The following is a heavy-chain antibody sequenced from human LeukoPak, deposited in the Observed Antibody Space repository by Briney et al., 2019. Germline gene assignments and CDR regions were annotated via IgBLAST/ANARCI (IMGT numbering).Heavy chain of an antibody. J-gene: IGHJ4*02. CDR3: ARDRNFGDYAGDFDY. CDR1: GFIFSNYA. Sequence: TGRSLRLSCAASGFIFSNYAIHWVRQAPGKGLEWVAVISYDGSNKYYVDSVKGRFTISRDNSKNTLYLRMNSLRAEDTALYYCARDRNFGDYAGDFDYWGQGTLVTVSS. V-gene: IGHV3-30*04. CDR2: ISYDGSNK. D-gene: IGHD4-17*01.